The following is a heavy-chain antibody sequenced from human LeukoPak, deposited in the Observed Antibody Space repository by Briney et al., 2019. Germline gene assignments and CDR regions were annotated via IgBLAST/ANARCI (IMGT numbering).Heavy chain of an antibody. CDR3: ARRPPTTGTDWFDP. V-gene: IGHV4-39*01. J-gene: IGHJ5*02. CDR1: GGSISSSSNY. Sequence: PSETLSLTCTVSGGSISSSSNYWGWIRQPPGKGLEWIGNIYYSGSTYYNPSLKSRVTISVDTSENQFSLKLSSVTAADTAVYYCARRPPTTGTDWFDPWGQGFLVTVSS. D-gene: IGHD1-1*01. CDR2: IYYSGST.